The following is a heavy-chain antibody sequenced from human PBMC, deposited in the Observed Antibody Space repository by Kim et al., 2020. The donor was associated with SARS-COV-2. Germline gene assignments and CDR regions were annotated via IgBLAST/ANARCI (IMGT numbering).Heavy chain of an antibody. Sequence: GGSLRLSCAASGFTVSSNYMSWVRQAPGKGLEWVSVIYSGGSTYYADSVKGRFTISRDNSKNTLYLQMNSLRAEDTAVYYCAREVYSSRKGGMDVWGQGTTVTVSS. V-gene: IGHV3-66*01. CDR2: IYSGGST. D-gene: IGHD6-13*01. J-gene: IGHJ6*02. CDR3: AREVYSSRKGGMDV. CDR1: GFTVSSNY.